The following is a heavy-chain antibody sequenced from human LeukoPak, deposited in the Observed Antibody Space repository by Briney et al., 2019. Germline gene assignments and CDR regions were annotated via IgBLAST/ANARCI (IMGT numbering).Heavy chain of an antibody. CDR3: ARGPGGDLDI. D-gene: IGHD2-21*02. J-gene: IGHJ4*02. CDR2: IYYSGTT. Sequence: SETLSLTCTVSGGSLSSAGYYWNWIRHHPGKGLEWIGYIYYSGTTHYNPSLKSRVTISVDTSKNQFSLKLTSVTAADTAVYYCARGPGGDLDIWGQGTLVTVSS. V-gene: IGHV4-31*02. CDR1: GGSLSSAGYY.